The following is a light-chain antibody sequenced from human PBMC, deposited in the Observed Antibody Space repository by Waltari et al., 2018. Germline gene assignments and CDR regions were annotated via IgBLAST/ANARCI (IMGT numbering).Light chain of an antibody. J-gene: IGKJ1*01. CDR2: LGS. CDR3: MQSLQALWT. Sequence: QSLVNRNVSNYLAWYLQKPGQSPKLLIYLGSNRASGVPDRFSGSGSGTDFTLRISRVEAEDVGVYYCMQSLQALWTFGPGTKLEI. V-gene: IGKV2-28*01. CDR1: QSLVNRNVSNY.